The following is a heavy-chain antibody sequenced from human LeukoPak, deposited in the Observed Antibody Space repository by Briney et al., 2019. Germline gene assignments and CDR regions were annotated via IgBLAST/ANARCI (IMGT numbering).Heavy chain of an antibody. D-gene: IGHD5-18*01. CDR3: ARGIQLWSEYYYMDV. V-gene: IGHV4-38-2*01. CDR2: IYHNGNT. J-gene: IGHJ6*03. Sequence: SETLSLTCAVSGYSISSGYYWGWIRQPPGKGLEWIGNIYHNGNTYYNPSLKSRVTISVDTSKNQFSLKLSSVTAADTAVYYCARGIQLWSEYYYMDVWGKGTTVTVSS. CDR1: GYSISSGYY.